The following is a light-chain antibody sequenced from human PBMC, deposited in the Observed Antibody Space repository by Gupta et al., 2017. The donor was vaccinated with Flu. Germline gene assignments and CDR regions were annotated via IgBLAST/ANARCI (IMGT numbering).Light chain of an antibody. V-gene: IGLV2-14*03. Sequence: IYDVNNPPSGGANRFSGSKSGNTAALTISALPVEDEADYYCCSFTTRQRSHVVFGGGTKLTVL. CDR2: DVN. CDR3: CSFTTRQRSHVV. J-gene: IGLJ2*01.